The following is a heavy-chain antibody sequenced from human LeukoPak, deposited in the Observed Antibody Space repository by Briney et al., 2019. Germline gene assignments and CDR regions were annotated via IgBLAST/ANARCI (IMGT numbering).Heavy chain of an antibody. CDR3: ARSGSGWFDF. Sequence: GGSLRLSCAASGFTVSSNFMSWVRQTPEKGLEWVSVIYSDGSTYYADSVKGRFTISRDNSKNTLYLQMNSLRAEDSAVYYCARSGSGWFDFWGQGTLVTVSS. J-gene: IGHJ4*02. CDR1: GFTVSSNF. V-gene: IGHV3-53*01. CDR2: IYSDGST. D-gene: IGHD6-19*01.